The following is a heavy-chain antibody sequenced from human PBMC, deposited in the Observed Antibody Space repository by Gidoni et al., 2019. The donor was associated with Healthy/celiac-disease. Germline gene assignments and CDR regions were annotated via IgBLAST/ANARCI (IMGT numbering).Heavy chain of an antibody. CDR2: IYYSGST. Sequence: QLQLQESGPGLVKPSETLSLTCTVAGGSISSSSYYWGWIRQPPGKGLEWIGSIYYSGSTYYNPSLKSRVTISVDTSKNQFSLKLSSVTAADTAVYYCARRRGSYGPIDYWGQGTLVTVSS. CDR3: ARRRGSYGPIDY. CDR1: GGSISSSSYY. J-gene: IGHJ4*02. V-gene: IGHV4-39*01. D-gene: IGHD3-16*01.